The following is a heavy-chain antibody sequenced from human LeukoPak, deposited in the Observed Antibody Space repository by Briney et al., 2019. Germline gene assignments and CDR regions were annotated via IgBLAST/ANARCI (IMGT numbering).Heavy chain of an antibody. CDR2: ISWDGGST. V-gene: IGHV3-43D*03. D-gene: IGHD2-8*01. CDR3: AKDSCTNGVCCTGADY. Sequence: GRSLRLSCAASGFTFDDYAMHWVRQAPGKGLEWVSLISWDGGSTYYADSVKGRFTISRDNSKNSLYLQMNSLRAEDTALYYCAKDSCTNGVCCTGADYWGQGTLVTVSS. J-gene: IGHJ4*02. CDR1: GFTFDDYA.